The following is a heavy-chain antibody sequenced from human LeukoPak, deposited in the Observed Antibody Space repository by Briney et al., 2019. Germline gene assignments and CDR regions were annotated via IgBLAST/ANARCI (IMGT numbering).Heavy chain of an antibody. J-gene: IGHJ4*02. V-gene: IGHV1-18*01. D-gene: IGHD3-22*01. Sequence: ASVKVSCKASGYTFNSYGISWVRQAPGQGLEWMGWINSYTGTTNYGQKVQGRVTMTTDTSTSTAYMELRSLRSDDTAVYYCARGIPPRRDYDSRGYYSYYFDYWGQGTLVTVSS. CDR3: ARGIPPRRDYDSRGYYSYYFDY. CDR1: GYTFNSYG. CDR2: INSYTGTT.